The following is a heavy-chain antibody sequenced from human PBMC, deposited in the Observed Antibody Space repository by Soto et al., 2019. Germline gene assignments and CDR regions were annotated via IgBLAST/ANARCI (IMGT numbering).Heavy chain of an antibody. D-gene: IGHD2-2*01. Sequence: EVQLVESGGGLVEPGGSLRLSCAASGFTFTNAWMNWVRQAPGRALEWVGRITSKAAGGTTDYAAPVKGRFSISRDDSKTTRYLQMKSPKAEDTAVYYCTPGVVLAAAKGYYYYAMAVSGQGTTVTLSS. CDR3: TPGVVLAAAKGYYYYAMAV. CDR2: ITSKAAGGTT. V-gene: IGHV3-15*07. J-gene: IGHJ6*02. CDR1: GFTFTNAW.